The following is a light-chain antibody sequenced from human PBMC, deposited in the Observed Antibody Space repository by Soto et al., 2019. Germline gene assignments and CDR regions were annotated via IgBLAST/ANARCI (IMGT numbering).Light chain of an antibody. V-gene: IGLV2-23*01. CDR2: EGS. Sequence: QSVLTQPASVSGSPGQSITISCTGTSSDVGSYNLVSWYQQHPGKAPKLMIYEGSKRPSGVSNSFSSSKSGNTASLTISGLQAEDEADYYCCSYAGSSIVVFGGGTQLTVL. J-gene: IGLJ2*01. CDR1: SSDVGSYNL. CDR3: CSYAGSSIVV.